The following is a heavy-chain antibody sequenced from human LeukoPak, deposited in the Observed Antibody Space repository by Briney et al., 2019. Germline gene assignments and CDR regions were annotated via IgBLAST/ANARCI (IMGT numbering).Heavy chain of an antibody. Sequence: SETLSLTCTVSGGSISSYYWSWIRQPAGKGLEWIGRIYTSGSTNYNPSLKSRVTMSVDTSKNQFSLKLSSVTAADTAVYYCARGSFLGAAGTGAEYFQHWGQGTLVTVSS. D-gene: IGHD6-13*01. V-gene: IGHV4-4*07. J-gene: IGHJ1*01. CDR2: IYTSGST. CDR3: ARGSFLGAAGTGAEYFQH. CDR1: GGSISSYY.